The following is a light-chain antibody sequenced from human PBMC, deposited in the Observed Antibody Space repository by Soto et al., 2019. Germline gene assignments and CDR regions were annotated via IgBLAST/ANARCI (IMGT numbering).Light chain of an antibody. CDR2: GAS. J-gene: IGKJ2*01. Sequence: DIQMTQSPSTLSASVGDRVTITCRASQSISSWLAWYQQKPGKAPKLLIYGASILESGVPSRFSGSGSVTEFTLTIDSLQPDDFATYYCHQYSSSSPTFGQGTKLEI. CDR3: HQYSSSSPT. V-gene: IGKV1-5*01. CDR1: QSISSW.